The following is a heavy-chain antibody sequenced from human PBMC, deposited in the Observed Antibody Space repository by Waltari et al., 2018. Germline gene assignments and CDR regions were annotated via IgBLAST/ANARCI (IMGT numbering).Heavy chain of an antibody. CDR2: ISYNERNR. V-gene: IGHV3-30*04. D-gene: IGHD3-22*01. CDR3: ARDYCDRTNCHGMDV. Sequence: VQLVESGGGVVQPGRSLRLPWDAPEFTFSSYAMPWVRQAPGKGLEWVAVISYNERNRYYVDSVKGRFTISRDNSNKMLYLQMNSLRVEDTAVYYCARDYCDRTNCHGMDVWGQGTTVTVSS. CDR1: EFTFSSYA. J-gene: IGHJ6*02.